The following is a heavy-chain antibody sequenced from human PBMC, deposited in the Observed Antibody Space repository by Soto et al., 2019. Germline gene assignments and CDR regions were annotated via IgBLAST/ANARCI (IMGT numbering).Heavy chain of an antibody. J-gene: IGHJ4*02. CDR1: GGSISSGGYY. V-gene: IGHV4-31*03. CDR3: ARGSAPTYYDYIWGSYRWGY. Sequence: QVQLQESGPGLVKPSQTLSLTCTVSGGSISSGGYYWSWIRQHPGKGMEWIGYIYYSGSTYYNPSLKRRVTRSVDTSKNQFSLELSSVTAADTAVYYCARGSAPTYYDYIWGSYRWGYWGQGTLVTVSS. CDR2: IYYSGST. D-gene: IGHD3-16*02.